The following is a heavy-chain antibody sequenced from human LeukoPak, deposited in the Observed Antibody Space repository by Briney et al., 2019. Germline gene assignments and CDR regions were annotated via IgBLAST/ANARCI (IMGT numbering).Heavy chain of an antibody. J-gene: IGHJ5*02. Sequence: PSQTLSLTCAISGDSVSSNSAAWNWIRQSPSRGLEWLGRTYYRSKWYNDYAVSVKSRITINPDTSKNQVSLQLTSVTAEDTAVYYCARDVGREGSSWYLNWFDPWGQGTLVTVSS. V-gene: IGHV6-1*01. CDR3: ARDVGREGSSWYLNWFDP. CDR1: GDSVSSNSAA. D-gene: IGHD6-13*01. CDR2: TYYRSKWYN.